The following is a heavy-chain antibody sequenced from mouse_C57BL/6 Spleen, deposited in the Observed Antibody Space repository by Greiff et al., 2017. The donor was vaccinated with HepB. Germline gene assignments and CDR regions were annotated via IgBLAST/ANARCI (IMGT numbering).Heavy chain of an antibody. CDR2: IDPSDSYT. Sequence: QQSCKASGYTFTSYWMHWVKQRPGQGLEWIGEIDPSDSYTNYNQKFKGKSTLTVDKSSSTAYMQLSSLTSEDSAVYYCARWGGTYYFDYWGQGTTLTVSS. CDR1: GYTFTSYW. CDR3: ARWGGTYYFDY. V-gene: IGHV1-69*01. J-gene: IGHJ2*01. D-gene: IGHD2-14*01.